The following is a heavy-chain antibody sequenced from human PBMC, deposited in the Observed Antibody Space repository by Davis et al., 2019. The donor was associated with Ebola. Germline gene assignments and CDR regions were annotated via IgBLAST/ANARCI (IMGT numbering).Heavy chain of an antibody. CDR3: ASLTVTTFYYYYGMDV. D-gene: IGHD4-17*01. V-gene: IGHV1-18*01. Sequence: AASVKVSCKASGYTFTSYGISWVRQAPGQGLEWMGWISAYNGNTNYAQKLQGRVTMTTDTSTDTAYMELSSLRSEDTAVYYCASLTVTTFYYYYGMDVWGQGTTVTVSS. CDR1: GYTFTSYG. CDR2: ISAYNGNT. J-gene: IGHJ6*02.